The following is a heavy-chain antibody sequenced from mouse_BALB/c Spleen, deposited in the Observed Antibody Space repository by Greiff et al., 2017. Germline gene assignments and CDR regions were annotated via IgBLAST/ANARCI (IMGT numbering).Heavy chain of an antibody. J-gene: IGHJ3*01. CDR3: GRSHDYDAWFAY. Sequence: VQLQQSGTVLARPGASVKISCKASGYSFTGYFMNWVKQSHGKSLEWIGRINPYNGDTFYNQKFKGKATLTVDKSSSTAHMELLSLTSEDSAVYYCGRSHDYDAWFAYWGQGTLVTVSA. D-gene: IGHD2-4*01. V-gene: IGHV1-37*01. CDR2: INPYNGDT. CDR1: GYSFTGYF.